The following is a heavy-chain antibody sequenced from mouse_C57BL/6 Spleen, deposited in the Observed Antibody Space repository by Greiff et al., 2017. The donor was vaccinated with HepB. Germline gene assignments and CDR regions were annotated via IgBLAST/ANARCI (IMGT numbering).Heavy chain of an antibody. D-gene: IGHD1-1*01. V-gene: IGHV1-72*01. CDR2: IDPNSGGT. CDR1: GYTFTSYW. CDR3: AREDYGSSINWYFDV. Sequence: VQLQQPGAELVKPGASVKLSCKASGYTFTSYWMHWVKQRPGRGLEWIGRIDPNSGGTKYNEKFKSKATLTVDKPSSTAYMQLSSLTSEDSAGYYGAREDYGSSINWYFDVWGTGTTVTVSS. J-gene: IGHJ1*03.